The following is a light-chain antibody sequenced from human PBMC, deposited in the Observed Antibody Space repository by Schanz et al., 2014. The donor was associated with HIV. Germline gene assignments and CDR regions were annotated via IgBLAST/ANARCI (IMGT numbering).Light chain of an antibody. CDR2: SNV. CDR1: NSNIGSDT. J-gene: IGLJ3*02. CDR3: AAWDGSLKVWV. V-gene: IGLV1-44*01. Sequence: QSVLTQPPSASGTPGQRVTISCSGSNSNIGSDTVNWYRQVPGPAPKLLIFSNVQRPSGVPDRFSGSKSGTSASLAITGLQAEDEADYYCAAWDGSLKVWVFGGGTKLTVL.